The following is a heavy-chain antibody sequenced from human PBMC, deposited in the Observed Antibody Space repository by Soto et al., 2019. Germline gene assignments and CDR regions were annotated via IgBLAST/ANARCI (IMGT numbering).Heavy chain of an antibody. CDR3: AGKVQGPAGAGSYFDY. Sequence: SETLSLTCTVSGGSISSYYWIWIRQPPVKGLELIGYSYYICSTNYNPSLKSRFTISLYTSKNQFPLKLISFTAAYTAVYYCAGKVQGPAGAGSYFDYWGQGHLVTVSS. V-gene: IGHV4-59*08. CDR2: SYYICST. D-gene: IGHD3-10*01. CDR1: GGSISSYY. J-gene: IGHJ4*02.